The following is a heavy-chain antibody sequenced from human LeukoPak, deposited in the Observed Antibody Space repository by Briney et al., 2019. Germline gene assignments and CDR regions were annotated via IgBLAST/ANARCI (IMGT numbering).Heavy chain of an antibody. Sequence: ASVKVSCKASGYIFTDYYIHCVRQAPGQGLEWMGLINPSGGSTTYAQKFQGRVTVTRDTSTSTVYMELSSLRSEDTAVYYCARYGLVATSVLCFQYWGQGTLVTVSS. J-gene: IGHJ1*01. CDR2: INPSGGST. V-gene: IGHV1-46*01. CDR1: GYIFTDYY. D-gene: IGHD6-19*01. CDR3: ARYGLVATSVLCFQY.